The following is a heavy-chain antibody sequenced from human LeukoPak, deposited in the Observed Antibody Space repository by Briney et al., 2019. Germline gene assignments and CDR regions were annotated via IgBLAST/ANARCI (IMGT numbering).Heavy chain of an antibody. J-gene: IGHJ4*02. D-gene: IGHD3-22*01. CDR3: ARAPTRYYYDSSGYLFDY. CDR1: GGSISSGSYY. V-gene: IGHV4-61*02. Sequence: SETLSLTCTVSGGSISSGSYYWSWIRQPAGKGLEWIGRIYTSGSTNYNPSLKSRVTISVDTSKNQFSLKLSSVTAADTAVYYCARAPTRYYYDSSGYLFDYWGQGTLVTVSS. CDR2: IYTSGST.